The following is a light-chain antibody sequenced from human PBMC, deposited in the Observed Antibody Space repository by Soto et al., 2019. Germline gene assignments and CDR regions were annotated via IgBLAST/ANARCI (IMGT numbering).Light chain of an antibody. CDR1: QGISSY. Sequence: DIQLTQSPSFLSASVGDRVTITCRASQGISSYLVWYQQKPGKAPKLLIYSASTLQSGVPSRFSGSGSGTEFTLTISSLHPQDVATYSCQQLNSYPYALTFAGGTKVEIK. CDR3: QQLNSYPYALT. J-gene: IGKJ4*01. CDR2: SAS. V-gene: IGKV1-9*01.